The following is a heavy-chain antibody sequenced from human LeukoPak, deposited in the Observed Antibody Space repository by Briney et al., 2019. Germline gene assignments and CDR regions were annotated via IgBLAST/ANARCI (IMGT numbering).Heavy chain of an antibody. D-gene: IGHD3-22*01. CDR2: IYTSGST. CDR1: GGSISSYY. CDR3: AGGTRYYYDL. J-gene: IGHJ4*02. Sequence: SETLSLTCSISGGSISSYYWSWIRQPPGKGLEWIGYIYTSGSTNYNPSLKSRVTISVDTSKNQFSLKLSSVTAADTAVYYCAGGTRYYYDLWGQGTLVTVSS. V-gene: IGHV4-4*09.